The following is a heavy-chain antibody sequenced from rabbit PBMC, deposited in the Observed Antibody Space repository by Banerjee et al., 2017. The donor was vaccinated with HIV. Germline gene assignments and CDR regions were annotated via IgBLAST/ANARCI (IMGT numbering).Heavy chain of an antibody. CDR2: IGAGNGGST. V-gene: IGHV1S40*01. CDR1: GFSFSSGYY. CDR3: ARDTV. Sequence: QSLEESGGDLVKPGASLTLTCTASGFSFSSGYYMCWVRQAPGKGLEWIACIGAGNGGSTDYASWAKGRFTISKTSSTTVTLQMTSLTAADTATYFCARDTVWGPGTLVTVS. J-gene: IGHJ4*01.